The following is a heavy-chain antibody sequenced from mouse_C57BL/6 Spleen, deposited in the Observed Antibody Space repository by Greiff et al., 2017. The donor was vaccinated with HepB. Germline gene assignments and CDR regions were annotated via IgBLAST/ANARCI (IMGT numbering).Heavy chain of an antibody. CDR2: INPYNGGT. D-gene: IGHD2-12*01. J-gene: IGHJ4*01. Sequence: VQLQQSGPVLVKPGASVKMSCKASGYTFTDYYMNWVKQSHGKSLEWIGVINPYNGGTSYNQKFKGKATLTVDKSPSTAYMELNSLTSEDSAVYYCARPSYYSYAMDYWGQGTSVTVSS. CDR3: ARPSYYSYAMDY. V-gene: IGHV1-19*01. CDR1: GYTFTDYY.